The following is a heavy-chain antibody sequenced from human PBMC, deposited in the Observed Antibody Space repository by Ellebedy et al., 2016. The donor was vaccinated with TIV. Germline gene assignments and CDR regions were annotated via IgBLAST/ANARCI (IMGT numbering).Heavy chain of an antibody. D-gene: IGHD3-22*01. Sequence: GESLKISCAASGFTFSNFAMHWVRQAPGKGLEWLSVISAGGDNTYNADSVKGRFTITRDNSKNTLFLQMKRLRTEDTAVYYCAKGSSSGFNYDRVGFQYWGQGTLVTVSS. J-gene: IGHJ4*02. V-gene: IGHV3-23*01. CDR3: AKGSSSGFNYDRVGFQY. CDR1: GFTFSNFA. CDR2: ISAGGDNT.